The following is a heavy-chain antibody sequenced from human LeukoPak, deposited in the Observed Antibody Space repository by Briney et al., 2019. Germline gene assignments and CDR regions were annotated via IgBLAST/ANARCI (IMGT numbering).Heavy chain of an antibody. CDR3: SRNGLVDFDY. V-gene: IGHV3-49*04. J-gene: IGHJ4*02. Sequence: GGSLRLSCTTSGFAFDDFAMSWVRQTAGKGLEWVGFIRRRAYGGAAEYAASVKGRFIISRDDSKGIAYLQMNSLKTEDTAVYYCSRNGLVDFDYWGQGSRVIVSP. CDR1: GFAFDDFA. CDR2: IRRRAYGGAA.